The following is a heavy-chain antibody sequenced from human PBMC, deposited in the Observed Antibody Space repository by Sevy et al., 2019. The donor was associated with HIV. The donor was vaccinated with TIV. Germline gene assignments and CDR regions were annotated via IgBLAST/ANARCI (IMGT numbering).Heavy chain of an antibody. Sequence: SETLSLTCTVSGGSISSGDYYWTWIRQSPGKGLEWIGYIYYSGTTYYNPSLKSRVTISVDTSKNQFSLRLSSVTAADTAVHYCARYCISTSPHNWFDPWGQGTLVTVSS. J-gene: IGHJ5*02. V-gene: IGHV4-30-4*01. CDR1: GGSISSGDYY. CDR3: ARYCISTSPHNWFDP. CDR2: IYYSGTT. D-gene: IGHD2-2*01.